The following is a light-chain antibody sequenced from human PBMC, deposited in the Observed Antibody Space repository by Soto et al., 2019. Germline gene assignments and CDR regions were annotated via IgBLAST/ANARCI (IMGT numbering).Light chain of an antibody. Sequence: QSALTQPASVSGSPGQSITISCTGTSSDVGGYNYVSWYQQHPGKAPKLMIYEVINRPSGVSHRFSGSTSGNTASLTISGLQAEDEADYYCSSYTSSSTRVFGGGTQLTVL. CDR1: SSDVGGYNY. J-gene: IGLJ3*02. CDR3: SSYTSSSTRV. CDR2: EVI. V-gene: IGLV2-14*01.